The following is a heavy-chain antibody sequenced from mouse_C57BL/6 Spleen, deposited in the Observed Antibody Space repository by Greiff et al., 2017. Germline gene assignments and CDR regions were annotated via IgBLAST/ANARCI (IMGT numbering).Heavy chain of an antibody. CDR2: IYPGNGDT. V-gene: IGHV1-80*01. D-gene: IGHD2-4*01. CDR3: AREMVLRVDY. J-gene: IGHJ4*01. CDR1: GYAFSGYW. Sequence: QVQLQQSGAELVKPGASVKISCKASGYAFSGYWMNWVKQRPGKGLEWIGQIYPGNGDTNYNEKFKGKATLTADKSSSTAYMQLSSLTSEDSAVYFCAREMVLRVDYWGQGTSVTVSS.